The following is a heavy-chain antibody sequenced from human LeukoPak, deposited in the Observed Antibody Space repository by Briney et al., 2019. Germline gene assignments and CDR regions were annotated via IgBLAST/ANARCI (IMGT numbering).Heavy chain of an antibody. V-gene: IGHV1-69*05. CDR2: IIPIFGTA. Sequence: ASVKVSCKASRGTFSSYAISWVRQAPGQGLEWMGGIIPIFGTANYAQKFQGRVRITTDESTSTAYMELSSLRSEDTAVYYCARDLSSSWYGGLFYYWGQGTLVTVS. D-gene: IGHD6-13*01. CDR1: RGTFSSYA. CDR3: ARDLSSSWYGGLFYY. J-gene: IGHJ4*02.